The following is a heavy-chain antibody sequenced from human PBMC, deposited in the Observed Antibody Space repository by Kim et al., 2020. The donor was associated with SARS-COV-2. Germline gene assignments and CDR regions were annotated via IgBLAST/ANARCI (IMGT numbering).Heavy chain of an antibody. Sequence: GGSLRLSCAASGFTFSGSAMHWVRQASGKGLEWVGRIRSKANSYATAYAASVKGRFTISRDDSKNTAYLQMNSLKTEDTAVYYCTSRPRGSSSFYGMDVWGQGTTVTVSS. V-gene: IGHV3-73*01. J-gene: IGHJ6*02. CDR3: TSRPRGSSSFYGMDV. CDR1: GFTFSGSA. D-gene: IGHD6-13*01. CDR2: IRSKANSYAT.